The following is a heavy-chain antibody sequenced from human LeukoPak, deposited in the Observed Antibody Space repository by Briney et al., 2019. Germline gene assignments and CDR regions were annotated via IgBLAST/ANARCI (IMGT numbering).Heavy chain of an antibody. CDR2: ISYDGSNK. V-gene: IGHV3-30*04. CDR1: GFTFSSYA. J-gene: IGHJ4*02. Sequence: GGSLRLSCAASGFTFSSYAMHWVRQAPGKGLEWVAVISYDGSNKYYADSVKGRFTISRDNSKNTLYLQMNSLRAEDTAVYYCAKAGMTTVTIYYFDYWGQGTLVTVSS. D-gene: IGHD4-17*01. CDR3: AKAGMTTVTIYYFDY.